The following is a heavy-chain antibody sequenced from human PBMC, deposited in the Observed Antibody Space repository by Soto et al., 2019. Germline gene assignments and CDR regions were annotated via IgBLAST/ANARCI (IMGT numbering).Heavy chain of an antibody. D-gene: IGHD3-3*01. CDR2: INPNSGGT. Sequence: GDSVKVSCKASGYTFTGYYMHWVRQAPGQGLEWMGWINPNSGGTNYAQKFQGRVTMTRDTSISTAYMELSRLRSDDTAVYYCARDRFLVLLLPDYHYGMDVCCQGTMVTVSS. CDR3: ARDRFLVLLLPDYHYGMDV. J-gene: IGHJ6*02. V-gene: IGHV1-2*02. CDR1: GYTFTGYY.